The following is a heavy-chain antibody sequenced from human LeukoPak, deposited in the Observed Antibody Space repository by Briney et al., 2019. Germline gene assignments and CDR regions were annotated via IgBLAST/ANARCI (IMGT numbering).Heavy chain of an antibody. V-gene: IGHV4-61*01. CDR2: IYYSGTT. Sequence: SETLSLTCTVSGGSVSSGSSYWTWIRQPPGKGLEWIGYIYYSGTTNYNPSLKSRVAMSVDTSKNQFSLKLRSVTAADTAVYYCVKEWDYSNQPLYGMDVWGQGTTVTVSS. CDR3: VKEWDYSNQPLYGMDV. CDR1: GGSVSSGSSY. J-gene: IGHJ6*02. D-gene: IGHD4-11*01.